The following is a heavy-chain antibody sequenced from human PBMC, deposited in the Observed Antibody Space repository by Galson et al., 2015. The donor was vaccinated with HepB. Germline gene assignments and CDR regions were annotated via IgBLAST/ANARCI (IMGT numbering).Heavy chain of an antibody. D-gene: IGHD4-23*01. J-gene: IGHJ4*02. CDR2: ISSSGDYI. CDR3: ARGGLNYGGNSLYS. V-gene: IGHV3-21*01. CDR1: GFSFSSYG. Sequence: SLRLSCAASGFSFSSYGMNWVRQAPGKGLEWVSSISSSGDYIYYADSVKGRVTISRDNAKNSLYLQMNSPRAEDTALYYCARGGLNYGGNSLYSWGQGTLVTVSS.